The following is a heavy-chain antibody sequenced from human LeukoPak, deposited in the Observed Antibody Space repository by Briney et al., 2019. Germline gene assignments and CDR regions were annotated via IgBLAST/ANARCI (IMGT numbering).Heavy chain of an antibody. Sequence: GGSLRLSCAASRFTFSNYWMHWVRQAPGKGLVYVSRINSDGSSTSHADSVKGRFTISRDNAKNTLYLQMNSLRAEDTAVYYCARGRGYYSSDAFDIRGQGTMVTVSS. CDR3: ARGRGYYSSDAFDI. J-gene: IGHJ3*02. CDR2: INSDGSST. D-gene: IGHD3-3*01. V-gene: IGHV3-74*01. CDR1: RFTFSNYW.